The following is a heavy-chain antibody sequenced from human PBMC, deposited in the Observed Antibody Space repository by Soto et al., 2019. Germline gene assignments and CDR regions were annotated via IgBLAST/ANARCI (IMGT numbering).Heavy chain of an antibody. CDR2: INAGNGNT. V-gene: IGHV1-3*01. Sequence: GSSVKVSCKASGYTFTSYAMQWVRQAPGQRLEWMGWINAGNGNTKYSQKFQGRVTITRDTSASTAYMELSSLRSEDTAVYYCARDHAYGIQDYWGQGTLVTVSS. D-gene: IGHD4-17*01. J-gene: IGHJ4*02. CDR1: GYTFTSYA. CDR3: ARDHAYGIQDY.